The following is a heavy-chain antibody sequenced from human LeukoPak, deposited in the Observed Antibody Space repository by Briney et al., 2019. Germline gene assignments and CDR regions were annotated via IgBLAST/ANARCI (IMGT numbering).Heavy chain of an antibody. J-gene: IGHJ4*02. D-gene: IGHD3-22*01. V-gene: IGHV5-51*01. CDR1: GYSFTSYW. Sequence: GESLKTSCNVSGYSFTSYWIGWVRQMPGKGLEWMGINYPGDSDTRYSPSLQGQVTISADQSISTAYLQWSSLKASDTAMYYCARSSDSSGYYDYFDYWGQGTLVTVSS. CDR3: ARSSDSSGYYDYFDY. CDR2: NYPGDSDT.